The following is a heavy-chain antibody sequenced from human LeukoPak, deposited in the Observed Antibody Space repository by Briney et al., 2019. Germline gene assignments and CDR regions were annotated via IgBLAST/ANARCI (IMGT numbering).Heavy chain of an antibody. D-gene: IGHD3-22*01. CDR1: GGSFSSYY. CDR3: ARRPRSSGYYRNWFDP. Sequence: SETLSLTCAVYGGSFSSYYWGWIRQPPGKGLEWIGSIYYSGSTYYNPSLKSRVTISVDTSKNQFSLKLSSVTAADTAVYYCARRPRSSGYYRNWFDPWGQGTLVTVSS. CDR2: IYYSGST. J-gene: IGHJ5*02. V-gene: IGHV4-39*01.